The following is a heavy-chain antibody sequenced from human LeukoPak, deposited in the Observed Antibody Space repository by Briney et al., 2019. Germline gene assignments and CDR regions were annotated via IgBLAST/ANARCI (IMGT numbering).Heavy chain of an antibody. J-gene: IGHJ4*02. CDR1: GFTFSSYA. Sequence: GGSLRLSCAASGFTFSSYAMRWVRQAPGKGLEWVSAISGSGGSTYYADSVKGRFTISRDNSKNTLYLQMNSLRAEDTAVYYCAKSGVDYYDSSGYSYFDYWGQGTLVTVSS. CDR2: ISGSGGST. CDR3: AKSGVDYYDSSGYSYFDY. V-gene: IGHV3-23*01. D-gene: IGHD3-22*01.